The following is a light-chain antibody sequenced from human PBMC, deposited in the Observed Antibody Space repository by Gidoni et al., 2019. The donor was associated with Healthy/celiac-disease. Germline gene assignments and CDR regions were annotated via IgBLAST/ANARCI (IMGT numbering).Light chain of an antibody. J-gene: IGKJ2*01. CDR2: GAS. Sequence: EIVLTQSPGTLSLSTGERATLSCRASPSVSSSYLAWYQQKPGQAPRLLIYGASSRATGIPDRFSGSGSGTDFTLTISRLEPEDFAVYYCQQYGSSRVTFGQGTKLEIK. CDR1: PSVSSSY. V-gene: IGKV3-20*01. CDR3: QQYGSSRVT.